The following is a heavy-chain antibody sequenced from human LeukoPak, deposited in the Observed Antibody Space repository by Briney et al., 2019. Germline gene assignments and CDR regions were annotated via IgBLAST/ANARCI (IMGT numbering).Heavy chain of an antibody. CDR2: IRQDGSEK. J-gene: IGHJ4*02. CDR1: GFTFSNYW. CDR3: ARGGNYNGRFDF. Sequence: GGSLRLSCAASGFTFSNYWMSWVRQAPGKGLEWVANIRQDGSEKYYVDSVKGRFTISRDNAKNSLYLQMNSLRDEDTAGYYCARGGNYNGRFDFWGQGTLVTVSS. D-gene: IGHD3-16*01. V-gene: IGHV3-7*01.